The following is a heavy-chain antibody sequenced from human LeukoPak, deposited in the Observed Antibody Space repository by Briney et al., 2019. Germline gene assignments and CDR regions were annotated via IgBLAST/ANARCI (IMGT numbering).Heavy chain of an antibody. CDR3: ARRSVECDAFDI. Sequence: PSETLSLTCTVSGGSISSSSYYWGWIRQPPGKGLEWIGSIYYSGSTYYNPSLKSRVTISVDTSKNQFSLKLSSVTAADTAVYYCARRSVECDAFDIWGQGTMATVSS. D-gene: IGHD3-10*01. CDR2: IYYSGST. CDR1: GGSISSSSYY. V-gene: IGHV4-39*01. J-gene: IGHJ3*02.